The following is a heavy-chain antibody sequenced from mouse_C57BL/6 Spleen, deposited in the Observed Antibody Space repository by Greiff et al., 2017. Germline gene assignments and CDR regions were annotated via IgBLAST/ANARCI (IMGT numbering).Heavy chain of an antibody. D-gene: IGHD2-14*01. CDR3: ASSSYDFDY. CDR2: IYPGAGDT. Sequence: QVQLKQSGPELVKPGASVKISCKASGYAFSSSWMNWVKQRPGTGLEWIGRIYPGAGDTNSNGKFKGKATLTAYNSTSTAYLQLSSLTSEDSAVYFYASSSYDFDYWGQGTTLTVAS. CDR1: GYAFSSSW. J-gene: IGHJ2*01. V-gene: IGHV1-82*01.